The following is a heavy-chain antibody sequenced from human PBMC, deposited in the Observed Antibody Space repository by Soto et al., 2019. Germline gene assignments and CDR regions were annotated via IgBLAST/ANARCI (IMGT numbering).Heavy chain of an antibody. CDR2: IYYSGGT. D-gene: IGHD6-6*01. Sequence: SETLSLTCTVSGGSISSGGYYWSWIRQHPGKGLEWIGYIYYSGGTYYNPSLKSRVTISVDTSKNQLSLKLTSVTAADTAVYYCAREGGSSSNLDYWGQGTLVTVSS. CDR1: GGSISSGGYY. J-gene: IGHJ4*02. V-gene: IGHV4-31*03. CDR3: AREGGSSSNLDY.